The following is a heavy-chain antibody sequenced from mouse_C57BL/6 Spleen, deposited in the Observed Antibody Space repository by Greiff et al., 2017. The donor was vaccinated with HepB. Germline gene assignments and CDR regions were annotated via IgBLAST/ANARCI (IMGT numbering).Heavy chain of an antibody. J-gene: IGHJ4*01. CDR3: ARYSPYYYAMDY. V-gene: IGHV7-3*01. CDR1: GFTFTDYY. CDR2: IRNKANGYTT. Sequence: EVMLVESGGGLVQPGGSLSLSCAASGFTFTDYYMSWVRQPPGKALEWLGFIRNKANGYTTEYSASVKGRFNISRDNSQSILYLQMNALRAEDSATYYCARYSPYYYAMDYWGQGTSVTVSS.